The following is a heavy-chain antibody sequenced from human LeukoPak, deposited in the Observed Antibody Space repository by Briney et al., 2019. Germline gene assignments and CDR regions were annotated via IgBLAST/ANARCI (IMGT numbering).Heavy chain of an antibody. CDR3: ARELSGTTSYYFDY. V-gene: IGHV3-48*04. J-gene: IGHJ4*02. CDR1: GFTFSSYS. CDR2: ISTSGNTR. D-gene: IGHD1-7*01. Sequence: PGGSLRLSCAASGFTFSSYSMNWVRQAPGKGPEWVSYISTSGNTRYYADSVKGRFTISRDNAKNSLYLQMNSLRVEDTAVYYCARELSGTTSYYFDYWGQGTLVTVSS.